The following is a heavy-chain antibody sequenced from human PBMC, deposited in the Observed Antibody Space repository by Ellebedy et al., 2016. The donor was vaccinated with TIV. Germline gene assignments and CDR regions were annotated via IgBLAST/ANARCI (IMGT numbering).Heavy chain of an antibody. D-gene: IGHD7-27*01. CDR2: ISGSSLTI. V-gene: IGHV3-48*04. CDR3: ARDMAWGNERVNDAFDI. Sequence: GESLKISCAASGFTFRSYSMSWVRQAPGKGLEWVAYISGSSLTIHYADSVQGRFTLSRDNAKNSLVLHMNSLRAEDTDIYYCARDMAWGNERVNDAFDIWGQGTMVAVSP. CDR1: GFTFRSYS. J-gene: IGHJ3*02.